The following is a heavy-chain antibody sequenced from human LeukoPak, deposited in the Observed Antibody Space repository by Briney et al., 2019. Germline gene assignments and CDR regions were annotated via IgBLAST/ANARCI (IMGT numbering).Heavy chain of an antibody. J-gene: IGHJ4*02. CDR1: GFTFSGSA. CDR2: IRSKANSYAT. V-gene: IGHV3-73*01. CDR3: TRHEDYYDSSGYYWDY. Sequence: GGSLRLSCAASGFTFSGSAMHWVRQASGKGLEWVGRIRSKANSYATAYAASVKGRFTISRDDSKNTAYLQMNSLKTEDTAVYYCTRHEDYYDSSGYYWDYWGQGTLVTVSS. D-gene: IGHD3-22*01.